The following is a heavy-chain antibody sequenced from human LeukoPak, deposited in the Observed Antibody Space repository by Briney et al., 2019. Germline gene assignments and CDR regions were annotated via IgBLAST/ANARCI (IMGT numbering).Heavy chain of an antibody. J-gene: IGHJ4*02. CDR3: ASMVVAATKRAGYFDY. Sequence: SVKVSCKASGGTFSSYAISRVRQAPGQGLEWMGGIIPIFGTANYAQKFQGRVTITTDESTSTAYMELSSLRSEDTAVYYCASMVVAATKRAGYFDYWGQGTLVTVSP. V-gene: IGHV1-69*05. CDR2: IIPIFGTA. CDR1: GGTFSSYA. D-gene: IGHD2-15*01.